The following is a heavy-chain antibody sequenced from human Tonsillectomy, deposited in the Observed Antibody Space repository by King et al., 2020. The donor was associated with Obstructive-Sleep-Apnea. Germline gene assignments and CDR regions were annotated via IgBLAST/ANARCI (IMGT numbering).Heavy chain of an antibody. D-gene: IGHD1-26*01. V-gene: IGHV4-38-2*02. CDR3: ARGAVSGSSTGAFDI. CDR2: IYHSGST. Sequence: QLQESGPGLVKPSETLSLTCTVSGYSISSGYYWGWIRQPPGKGLEWIGSIYHSGSTYYNPSLKSRVTISVDTSKNQFSMKLSSVTAADTAVYYCARGAVSGSSTGAFDIWGQGTMVTVSS. CDR1: GYSISSGYY. J-gene: IGHJ3*02.